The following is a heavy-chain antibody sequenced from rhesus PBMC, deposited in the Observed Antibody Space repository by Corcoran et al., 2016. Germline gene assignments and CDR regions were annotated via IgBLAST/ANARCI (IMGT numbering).Heavy chain of an antibody. CDR3: AKDSGWTVTTRLDY. CDR1: GVTFSSYG. CDR2: ISQGVGST. V-gene: IGHV3S5*01. J-gene: IGHJ4*01. D-gene: IGHD4-23*01. Sequence: EVQLVEAGGGLVQPGGSLRLSCAASGVTFSSYGMSWVRQALGKGLEWVSYISQGVGSTYYADSVKGRFTISRDNSKNTLSLQMNSLRAEDTAVYYCAKDSGWTVTTRLDYWGQGVLVTVSS.